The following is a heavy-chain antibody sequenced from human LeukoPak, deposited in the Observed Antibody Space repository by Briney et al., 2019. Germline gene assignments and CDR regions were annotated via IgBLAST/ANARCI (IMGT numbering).Heavy chain of an antibody. CDR1: GDSMRNSNYQ. CDR2: VYSGGSP. J-gene: IGHJ5*02. V-gene: IGHV4-39*01. D-gene: IGHD3-10*01. CDR3: ARAMVRSNWFDP. Sequence: SETLSLTCRVTGDSMRNSNYQWGWIRQPRGRGLEWIGSVYSGGSPYYNASLNSRVTISVDTSKNQFSLKLSSVTAADTAVYYCARAMVRSNWFDPWGQGTLVTVSS.